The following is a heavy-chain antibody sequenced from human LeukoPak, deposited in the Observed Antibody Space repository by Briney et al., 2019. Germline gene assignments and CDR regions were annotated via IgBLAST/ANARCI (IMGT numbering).Heavy chain of an antibody. V-gene: IGHV3-7*05. D-gene: IGHD2/OR15-2a*01. CDR1: GFTFSSYW. CDR3: ARGGGRHVEY. CDR2: IKEDGSEK. Sequence: TGGPLRLSCAASGFTFSSYWMSWVRQAPGKGLEWVANIKEDGSEKNYVDSVKGRFTISRDNAKNSLYLQMNSLRAEDTAVYYCARGGGRHVEYWGQGNLVTVSS. J-gene: IGHJ4*02.